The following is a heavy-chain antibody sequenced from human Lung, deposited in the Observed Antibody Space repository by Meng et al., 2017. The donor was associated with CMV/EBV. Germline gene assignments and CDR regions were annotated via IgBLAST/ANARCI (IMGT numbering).Heavy chain of an antibody. CDR1: GYDFSKYW. CDR2: IYPEDSDT. CDR3: ARSGESGSLLDY. V-gene: IGHV5-51*01. Sequence: KVSCKGSGYDFSKYWIGWVRQLPGTGLEWMGIIYPEDSDTRYSPSLQGQVTISVDKSISTAYLQWSSLKASDTAMYFCARSGESGSLLDYWGQGTLVTVSS. D-gene: IGHD3-10*01. J-gene: IGHJ4*02.